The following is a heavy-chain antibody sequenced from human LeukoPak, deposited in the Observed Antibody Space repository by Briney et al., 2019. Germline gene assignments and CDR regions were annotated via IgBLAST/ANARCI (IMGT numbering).Heavy chain of an antibody. CDR1: GYSLTSYW. J-gene: IGHJ4*02. CDR3: ARHYPGGDYFIDY. Sequence: GESLKISCKGSGYSLTSYWIDWVRQMPGKGLEWVGIIYPDDSETRYSPSLQDQVTISADKSISTAYLPWSSLKASDTAIYYCARHYPGGDYFIDYWGQGTLVTVSS. D-gene: IGHD4-17*01. V-gene: IGHV5-51*01. CDR2: IYPDDSET.